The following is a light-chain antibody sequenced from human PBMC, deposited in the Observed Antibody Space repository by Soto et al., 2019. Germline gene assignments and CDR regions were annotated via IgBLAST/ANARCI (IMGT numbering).Light chain of an antibody. CDR3: CSYAGSYSVV. V-gene: IGLV2-14*01. J-gene: IGLJ2*01. CDR1: SSDVGGYNY. Sequence: QSALTQPASVSGSPGQSITISCTGTSSDVGGYNYVSWYQQHPGKAPKLMIYEVSNRPSGVSNRFSGSKSGNTASLTISGLQAEDEADYHCCSYAGSYSVVFGGGTKVTVL. CDR2: EVS.